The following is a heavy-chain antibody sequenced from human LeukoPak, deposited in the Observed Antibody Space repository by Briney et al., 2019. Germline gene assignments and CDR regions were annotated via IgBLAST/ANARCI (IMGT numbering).Heavy chain of an antibody. V-gene: IGHV3-30*02. CDR2: IRYDGSNK. J-gene: IGHJ4*02. CDR3: ARGPNGAVAGPYYFDY. D-gene: IGHD6-19*01. CDR1: GFTFSSYG. Sequence: GGSLRLSCAASGFTFSSYGMHWVRQAPGKGLEWVTFIRYDGSNKYYADSVKGRFTISRDNSKNTLYLQMNSLRAEDTAVYYCARGPNGAVAGPYYFDYWGQGTLVTVSS.